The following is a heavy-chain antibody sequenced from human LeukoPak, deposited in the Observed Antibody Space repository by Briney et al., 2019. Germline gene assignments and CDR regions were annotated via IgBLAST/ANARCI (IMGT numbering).Heavy chain of an antibody. Sequence: SETLSLTCTVSGYSISSGYYWGWIRQPPGKGLEWIGSIYHSGSTYYNPSLKSRVTISVDTSKNQFSLKLSSVTAADTAVYYCARRRIYYGSGSYGLKYYFDYWGQGTLVTVSS. D-gene: IGHD3-10*01. V-gene: IGHV4-38-2*02. CDR1: GYSISSGYY. CDR2: IYHSGST. CDR3: ARRRIYYGSGSYGLKYYFDY. J-gene: IGHJ4*02.